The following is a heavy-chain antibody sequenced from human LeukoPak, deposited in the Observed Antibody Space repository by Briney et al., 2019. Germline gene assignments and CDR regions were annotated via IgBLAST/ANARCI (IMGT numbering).Heavy chain of an antibody. J-gene: IGHJ4*02. CDR2: INAANGNI. D-gene: IGHD1/OR15-1a*01. CDR1: GYIFTNHG. CDR3: ARDGGGRYGTTLLDY. Sequence: ASVKVSCKASGYIFTNHGIHWVRQAPGQRLECMGWINAANGNIKYSPSFQGRVTFTGEISASTVYMEMSSLRSEDTALYYCARDGGGRYGTTLLDYWGQGTLVTVSS. V-gene: IGHV1-3*01.